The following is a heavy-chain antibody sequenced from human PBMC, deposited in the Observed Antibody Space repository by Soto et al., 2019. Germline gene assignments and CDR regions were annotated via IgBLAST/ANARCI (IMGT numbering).Heavy chain of an antibody. Sequence: QVQLVESEGGVVQPGRSLRLSCTASGFTFSNYGMHWVRQAPGKGLEWVTVISYDGNVAYYADSVKGRFTSSRDNSKNTLYLQMNSLRTEDTAVYYCAKEGPINYSYFDYWGQGTLVTVSS. CDR3: AKEGPINYSYFDY. V-gene: IGHV3-30*18. D-gene: IGHD1-7*01. J-gene: IGHJ4*02. CDR2: ISYDGNVA. CDR1: GFTFSNYG.